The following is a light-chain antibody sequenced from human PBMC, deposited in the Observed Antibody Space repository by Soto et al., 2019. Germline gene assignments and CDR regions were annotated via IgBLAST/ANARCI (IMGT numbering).Light chain of an antibody. CDR2: EVS. J-gene: IGLJ2*01. Sequence: QSALTQPASVSGSPGQSITISCSGSISDVGGYNYVSWYQQHPGRAPKLMIFEVSHRPSGISNRFSGSKSGNTASLIISGLQAEDEADYYCSSYTSSTTILFGGGTKVTVL. CDR3: SSYTSSTTIL. V-gene: IGLV2-14*01. CDR1: ISDVGGYNY.